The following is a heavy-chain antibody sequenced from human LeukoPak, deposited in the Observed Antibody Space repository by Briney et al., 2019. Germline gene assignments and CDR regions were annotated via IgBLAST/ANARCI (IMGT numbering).Heavy chain of an antibody. CDR1: VFTFSNYW. J-gene: IGHJ4*02. CDR3: ARDRSTDFWSGYYTNYFDY. V-gene: IGHV3-7*01. D-gene: IGHD3-3*01. CDR2: KKQHGSEK. Sequence: GGSLRLSCAAAVFTFSNYWMNWVRQAPGKGLEWVANKKQHGSEKYYVDSVKGRFTISRDNAKNSLYLQMNSLRAEDTAVYYCARDRSTDFWSGYYTNYFDYWGQGTLVTVSS.